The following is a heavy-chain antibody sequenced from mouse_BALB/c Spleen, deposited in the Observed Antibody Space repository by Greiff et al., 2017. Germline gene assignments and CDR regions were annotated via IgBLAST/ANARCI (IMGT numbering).Heavy chain of an antibody. V-gene: IGHV1-4*02. D-gene: IGHD4-1*01. Sequence: QVQLQQSAAELVRPGASVKMSCKASGYTFTSYTMHWVKQRPGQGLEWIGYINPSSGYTEYNQKFKDKTTLTADKSSSTAYMQLSSLTSEDSAVYYCARPELRRGKFDYWGQGTTLTVSS. CDR2: INPSSGYT. CDR3: ARPELRRGKFDY. CDR1: GYTFTSYT. J-gene: IGHJ2*01.